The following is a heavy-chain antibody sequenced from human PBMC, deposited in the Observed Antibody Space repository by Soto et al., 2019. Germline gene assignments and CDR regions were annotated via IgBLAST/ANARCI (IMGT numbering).Heavy chain of an antibody. CDR1: GYTFTSYG. Sequence: ASVKVSCKASGYTFTSYGISWVRQAPGQGLEWMGWISAYNGNTNYAQKLQGRVTMTTDTSTSTACMELRSLRSDDTAVYYCARSSIAVAGTLVGYWGQGTLVTVSS. CDR3: ARSSIAVAGTLVGY. CDR2: ISAYNGNT. D-gene: IGHD6-19*01. J-gene: IGHJ4*02. V-gene: IGHV1-18*04.